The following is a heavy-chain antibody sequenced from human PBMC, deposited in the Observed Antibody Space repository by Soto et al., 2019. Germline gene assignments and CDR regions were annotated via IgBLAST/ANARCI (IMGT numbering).Heavy chain of an antibody. CDR1: GFTFSSYG. Sequence: QVQLVESGGGAVQPGRSLRLSCAASGFTFSSYGMHWVRQAPGKGLEWVAVIWYDGSNKYYADSVKGRFTISRDNSKNTLYLQMNSLRAEDTAVYYCARDPWGDGGYDYVWGSYPYGMDVWGQGTTVTVSS. CDR3: ARDPWGDGGYDYVWGSYPYGMDV. CDR2: IWYDGSNK. V-gene: IGHV3-33*01. J-gene: IGHJ6*02. D-gene: IGHD3-16*02.